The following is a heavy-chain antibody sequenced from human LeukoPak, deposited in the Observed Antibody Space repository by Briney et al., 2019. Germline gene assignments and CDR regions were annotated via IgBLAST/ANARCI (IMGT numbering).Heavy chain of an antibody. D-gene: IGHD2-15*01. CDR1: GGSISSGSYY. CDR3: ARGYCSGGSCYSLYMDV. V-gene: IGHV4-61*02. J-gene: IGHJ6*03. CDR2: IYTSGST. Sequence: SQTLSLTCTVSGGSISSGSYYWSWIRQPAGKGLEWIGRIYTSGSTNYNPSLKSRVTISVDTSKNQVSLKLSSVTAADTAVYYCARGYCSGGSCYSLYMDVWGKGTTVTVSS.